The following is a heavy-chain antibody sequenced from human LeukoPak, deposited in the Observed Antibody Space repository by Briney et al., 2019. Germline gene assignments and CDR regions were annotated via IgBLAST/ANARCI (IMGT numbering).Heavy chain of an antibody. D-gene: IGHD2-8*01. CDR3: ATGRYCTNGVCYKDAFDI. CDR2: FDPEDGET. J-gene: IGHJ3*02. CDR1: GYTPTELS. Sequence: ASVKVSCKVSGYTPTELSMHWARQAPGKGLEWMGGFDPEDGETIYAQKFQGRVTMTEDTSTDTAYMELSSLRSEDTAVYYCATGRYCTNGVCYKDAFDIWGQGTMVTVSS. V-gene: IGHV1-24*01.